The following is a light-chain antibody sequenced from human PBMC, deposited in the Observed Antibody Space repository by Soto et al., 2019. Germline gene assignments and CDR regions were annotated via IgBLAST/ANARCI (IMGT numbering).Light chain of an antibody. CDR2: GAS. J-gene: IGKJ5*01. Sequence: EIVMTQSPATLSVSPGERATLSCRASQSVSSNLAWYQQKPGQAPRLLIYGASTRATGIPARFSGSGSGTELTLTLSSLQSEDFAVYYCQQYNNWPPLTFGQGTRLEIK. CDR3: QQYNNWPPLT. V-gene: IGKV3D-15*01. CDR1: QSVSSN.